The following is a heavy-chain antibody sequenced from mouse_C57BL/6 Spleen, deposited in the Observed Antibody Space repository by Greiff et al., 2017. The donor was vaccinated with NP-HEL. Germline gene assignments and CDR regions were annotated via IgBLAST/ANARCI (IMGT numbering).Heavy chain of an antibody. Sequence: VQLQQSGPELVKPGASVKISCKASGYAFSSSWMNWVKQRPGKGLEWIGRIYPGDGDTNYNGKFKGKATLTADKSSSTAYMQLSSLTSEDSAVYFCARELRLGYYAMDYWGQGTSVTVSS. V-gene: IGHV1-82*01. CDR2: IYPGDGDT. CDR1: GYAFSSSW. D-gene: IGHD3-2*02. CDR3: ARELRLGYYAMDY. J-gene: IGHJ4*01.